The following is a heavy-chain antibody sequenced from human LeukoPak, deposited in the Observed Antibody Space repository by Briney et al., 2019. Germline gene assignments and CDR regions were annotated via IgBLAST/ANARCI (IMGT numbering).Heavy chain of an antibody. CDR2: INPNSGGT. Sequence: ASVKVPCKASGYTFTGYYMHWVRQAPGQGLEWMGWINPNSGGTNYAQKFQGRVTMTRDTSISAAYMELSRLRSDDTAVYYCARIKSGSYHGDWFDPWGQGTLVTVSS. CDR3: ARIKSGSYHGDWFDP. V-gene: IGHV1-2*02. J-gene: IGHJ5*02. D-gene: IGHD1-26*01. CDR1: GYTFTGYY.